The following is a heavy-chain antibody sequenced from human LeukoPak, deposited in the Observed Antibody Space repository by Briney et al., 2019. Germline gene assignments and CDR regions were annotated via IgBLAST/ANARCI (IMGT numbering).Heavy chain of an antibody. D-gene: IGHD2-8*01. CDR1: GFTFSSYE. CDR2: ISSSGSTI. J-gene: IGHJ4*02. CDR3: ARDPSPVLRRNYFDY. V-gene: IGHV3-48*03. Sequence: GGSLRLSCTASGFTFSSYEMNWVRQAPGKGLEWVSYISSSGSTIYYADSVKGRFTISRDNAKNSLYLQMSSLRAEDTAVYYCARDPSPVLRRNYFDYWGQGTLVTVSS.